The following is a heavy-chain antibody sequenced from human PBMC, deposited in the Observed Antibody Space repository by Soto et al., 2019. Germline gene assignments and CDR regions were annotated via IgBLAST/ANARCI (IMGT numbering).Heavy chain of an antibody. J-gene: IGHJ5*02. CDR1: GFSLSTRGVG. CDR2: IYWNDDK. D-gene: IGHD3-3*01. CDR3: AHCTIFRAPGNWFDP. Sequence: SGPTLVNPTPTLTLTCTFSGFSLSTRGVGVGWIRQPPGKALEWLALIYWNDDKRYSPSLKSRLTITKDTSKNQVVLTMTNMDPVDTATYYCAHCTIFRAPGNWFDPWGEGTLVTVSS. V-gene: IGHV2-5*01.